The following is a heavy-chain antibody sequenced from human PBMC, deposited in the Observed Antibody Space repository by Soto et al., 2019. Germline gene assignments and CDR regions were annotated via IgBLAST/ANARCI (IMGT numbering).Heavy chain of an antibody. D-gene: IGHD6-19*01. V-gene: IGHV3-21*02. CDR3: ARDRGDSDWSY. CDR2: ISSGSAYI. J-gene: IGHJ4*02. CDR1: GFSFSSYS. Sequence: EVQLVGSGGGLVTPGGSLRLSCAASGFSFSSYSMNWVLQAPGKGLEWGSSISSGSAYIYYAVSVKCRFTISRDNAKNSRYLRMNSVRAEDRAVYDCARDRGDSDWSYWGQGTLVTVSS.